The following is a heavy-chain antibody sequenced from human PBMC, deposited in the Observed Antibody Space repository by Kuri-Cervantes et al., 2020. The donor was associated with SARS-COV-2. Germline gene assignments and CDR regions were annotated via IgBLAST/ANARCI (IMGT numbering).Heavy chain of an antibody. V-gene: IGHV3-74*01. Sequence: GGSLRLSCAASGFTFSGHWIHWVRQAPGRGLERVSRINPDGSYTNNADSVKGRFTLSRDNAKNMLFLQMNSLRAEDTAVYYCVRDGDHWNFDYWGQGTLVTVSS. CDR3: VRDGDHWNFDY. CDR2: INPDGSYT. J-gene: IGHJ4*02. D-gene: IGHD1-1*01. CDR1: GFTFSGHW.